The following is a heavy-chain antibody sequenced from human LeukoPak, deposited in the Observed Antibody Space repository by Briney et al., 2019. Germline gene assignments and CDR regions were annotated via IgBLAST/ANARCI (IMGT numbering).Heavy chain of an antibody. D-gene: IGHD2-2*01. Sequence: GGSLRLSCAASGFTFSSYAMSWVRQAPGKGLEWVSAISGSGGSTYYADSVKGRFTISRDNSRNTLYLQVNSLRAEDTALYYCAKDDCTSTSCPRKFDYWGQGTLVTVSS. J-gene: IGHJ4*02. CDR2: ISGSGGST. CDR3: AKDDCTSTSCPRKFDY. CDR1: GFTFSSYA. V-gene: IGHV3-23*01.